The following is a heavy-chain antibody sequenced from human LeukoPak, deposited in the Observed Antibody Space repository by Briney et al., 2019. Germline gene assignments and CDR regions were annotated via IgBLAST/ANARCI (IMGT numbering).Heavy chain of an antibody. CDR2: ISGSGGST. D-gene: IGHD6-6*01. CDR1: GFTFSSYA. V-gene: IGHV3-23*01. Sequence: PGGSLSLSFAASGFTFSSYAMSWVRQAPGKGLEWVSAISGSGGSTYYADSVKGRFTISRDNSKNTLYLQMNSLRAEDTAVYYCAKTGAARPRGDYWGQGTLVTVSS. J-gene: IGHJ4*02. CDR3: AKTGAARPRGDY.